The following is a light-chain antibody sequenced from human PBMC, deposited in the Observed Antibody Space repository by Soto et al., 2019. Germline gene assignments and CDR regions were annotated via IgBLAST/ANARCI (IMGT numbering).Light chain of an antibody. Sequence: ILFKQSPGPLSSSPGERATPSLRASQSVTSNYLAWYQQKPGQAPRLLIHGATTRATGIPARFSGSGSGTEFTLTISSLQSEDFAVYYCQHYVERSPITFGQGTRLEI. CDR3: QHYVERSPIT. CDR2: GAT. CDR1: QSVTSNY. J-gene: IGKJ5*01. V-gene: IGKV3-20*01.